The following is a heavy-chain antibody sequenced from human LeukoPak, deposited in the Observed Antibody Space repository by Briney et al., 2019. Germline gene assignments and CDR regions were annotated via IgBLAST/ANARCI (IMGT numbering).Heavy chain of an antibody. J-gene: IGHJ4*02. D-gene: IGHD1-1*01. CDR1: GGSFSEFY. CDR2: INHGGST. CDR3: ATWNAKTHSHDD. V-gene: IGHV4-34*01. Sequence: SETLPLTCAVYGGSFSEFYWTWIRQPPGKGLEWIGEINHGGSTNYNPSLRSRLTIAVDTSKKQFHLELISVTAADTAIYYCATWNAKTHSHDDWGQGTLVTVPS.